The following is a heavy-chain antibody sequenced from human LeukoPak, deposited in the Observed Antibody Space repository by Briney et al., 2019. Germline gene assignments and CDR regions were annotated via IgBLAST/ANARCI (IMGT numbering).Heavy chain of an antibody. CDR2: IYYSGST. D-gene: IGHD3-10*01. J-gene: IGHJ4*02. V-gene: IGHV4-59*06. CDR3: ARDRGSPDYYFDY. CDR1: GGSISSYY. Sequence: TPSETLSLTRTVSGGSISSYYWSWIRQHPGKGLEWIGYIYYSGSTYYNPSLKSRVTISVDTSKNQFSLKLSSVTAADTAVYYCARDRGSPDYYFDYWGQGTLVTVSS.